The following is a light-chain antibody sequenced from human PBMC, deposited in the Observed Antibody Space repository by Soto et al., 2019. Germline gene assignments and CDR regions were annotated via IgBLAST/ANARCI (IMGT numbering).Light chain of an antibody. CDR2: DAS. CDR1: QTVRNNY. Sequence: EFVLTQSPGTLSLSPGERATLSCRASQTVRNNYLAWYQQKPGQAPRLLIYDASSRATGIPDRLSGGGSGTDFTLTISRLEPEDFAVYYCQQYGSSPRAFGPGTKVDIK. V-gene: IGKV3-20*01. CDR3: QQYGSSPRA. J-gene: IGKJ3*01.